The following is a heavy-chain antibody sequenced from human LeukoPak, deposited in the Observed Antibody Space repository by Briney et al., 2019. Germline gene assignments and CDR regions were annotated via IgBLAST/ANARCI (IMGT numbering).Heavy chain of an antibody. CDR3: AKGTTTGYYYDSSGYYYFDY. D-gene: IGHD3-22*01. Sequence: GGSLRLSCAASGFTFSSYAMTWVRQAPGKGLEWVSTISGCGGSTYYADSVKGRFTISRDNSKNTLYLQMNSLRADDTAVYYCAKGTTTGYYYDSSGYYYFDYWGQGTLVTVSS. CDR2: ISGCGGST. V-gene: IGHV3-23*01. CDR1: GFTFSSYA. J-gene: IGHJ4*02.